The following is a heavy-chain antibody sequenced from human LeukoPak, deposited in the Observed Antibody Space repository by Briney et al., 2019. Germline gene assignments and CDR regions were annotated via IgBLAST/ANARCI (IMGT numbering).Heavy chain of an antibody. CDR1: GFTFRNSA. V-gene: IGHV3-64*01. CDR2: ISSDGGAT. D-gene: IGHD3-3*01. CDR3: ATWSGYHHVY. Sequence: PGGSLRLSCVASGFTFRNSAMHWVRQPPGKGLEYVSAISSDGGATYYSNSVKGRFTVSRDNSKNTLYLQMGSLRAEDMAVYYCATWSGYHHVYWGQGTQVTVSS. J-gene: IGHJ4*02.